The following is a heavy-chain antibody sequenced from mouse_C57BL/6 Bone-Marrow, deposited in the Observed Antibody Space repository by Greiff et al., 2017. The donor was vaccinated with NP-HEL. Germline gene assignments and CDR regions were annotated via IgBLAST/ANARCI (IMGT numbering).Heavy chain of an antibody. V-gene: IGHV5-9-1*02. Sequence: EVQLVESGEGLVKPGGSLKLSCAASGFTFSSYAMSWVRQTPEKRLEWVAYISRGGDYTYYADTVKGRFTITRDKSRNTLYLQMSSLKSEETAMYYCTRGIYYDGSSDAYWGQGTLVTVSA. J-gene: IGHJ3*01. CDR1: GFTFSSYA. D-gene: IGHD1-1*01. CDR3: TRGIYYDGSSDAY. CDR2: ISRGGDYT.